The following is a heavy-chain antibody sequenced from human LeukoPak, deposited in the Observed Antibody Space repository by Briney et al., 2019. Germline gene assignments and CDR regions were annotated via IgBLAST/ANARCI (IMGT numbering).Heavy chain of an antibody. J-gene: IGHJ4*02. Sequence: PGGSLRLSCAASGFTFSSYGMHWVRQAPGKGLEWVAVISYDGSNKYYADSVKGRFTISRDNSKNTLYLQMNSLRAEDTAVYYCAKEGVVVPAAMRPYFDYWGQGTLVTVSS. CDR3: AKEGVVVPAAMRPYFDY. CDR2: ISYDGSNK. CDR1: GFTFSSYG. D-gene: IGHD2-2*01. V-gene: IGHV3-30*18.